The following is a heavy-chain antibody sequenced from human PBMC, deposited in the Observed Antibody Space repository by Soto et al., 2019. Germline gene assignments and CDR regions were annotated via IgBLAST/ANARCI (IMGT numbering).Heavy chain of an antibody. CDR2: IIPIFGTA. D-gene: IGHD5-12*01. J-gene: IGHJ6*02. V-gene: IGHV1-69*13. CDR1: GGTFSSYA. Sequence: SVKVSCKASGGTFSSYAISWLRQAPGQGLEWMGGIIPIFGTANYAQKFQGRVTITADESTSTAYMELSSLRSEDTAVYYCARDARMVATNYYYYYGMDVWGQGTTVTVSS. CDR3: ARDARMVATNYYYYYGMDV.